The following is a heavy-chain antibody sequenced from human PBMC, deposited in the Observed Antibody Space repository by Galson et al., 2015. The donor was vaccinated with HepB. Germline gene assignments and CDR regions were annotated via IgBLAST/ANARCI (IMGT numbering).Heavy chain of an antibody. CDR3: VKGRTFD. D-gene: IGHD3-10*01. V-gene: IGHV3-23*01. Sequence: SLRLSCAASGFTFSNYAMSWVRQAPGKALEWVSGLSTRGDTTYYADSVKGRFTISRDNSKNTLHLQMNSLGVDDTAVYYCVKGRTFDWGQGALVTVSS. J-gene: IGHJ4*02. CDR1: GFTFSNYA. CDR2: LSTRGDTT.